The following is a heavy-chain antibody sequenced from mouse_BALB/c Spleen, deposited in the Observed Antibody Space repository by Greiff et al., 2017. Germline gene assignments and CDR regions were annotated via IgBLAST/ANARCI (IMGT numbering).Heavy chain of an antibody. J-gene: IGHJ2*01. V-gene: IGHV5-4*02. CDR3: TFDGYYY. CDR2: ISDGGSYT. D-gene: IGHD2-3*01. CDR1: GFTFSDYY. Sequence: EVQRVESGGGLVKPGGSLKLSCAASGFTFSDYYMYWVRQTPEKRLEWVATISDGGSYTYYPDSVKGRFTISRDNAKNNLYLQMSSLKSEDTAMYYCTFDGYYYWGQGTTLTVSS.